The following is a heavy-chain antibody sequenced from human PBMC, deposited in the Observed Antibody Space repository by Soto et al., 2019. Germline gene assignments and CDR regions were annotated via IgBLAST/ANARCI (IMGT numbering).Heavy chain of an antibody. CDR1: GDSITNNNW. D-gene: IGHD3-10*01. J-gene: IGHJ5*02. V-gene: IGHV4-4*02. Sequence: QVQLQESGPGLVKPSGTLSLTCAVSGDSITNNNWWTWVRQSPGKWLEWIGEMHHSGNTDYNPSLRSRVTISVDKSKNQFSLNLSSVTAADSAVYYCARTSGGTYSFDPWGQGTLVTVSS. CDR3: ARTSGGTYSFDP. CDR2: MHHSGNT.